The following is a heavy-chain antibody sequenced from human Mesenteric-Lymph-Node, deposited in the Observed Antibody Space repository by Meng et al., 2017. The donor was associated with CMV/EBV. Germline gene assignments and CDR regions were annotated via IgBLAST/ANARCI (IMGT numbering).Heavy chain of an antibody. CDR2: ISGSGDST. CDR3: AKWAPSSIEIAAAGSPFSKGGY. J-gene: IGHJ4*02. V-gene: IGHV3-23*01. Sequence: GGSLRLSCAASGFTFSSYAMSWVRQAPGKGLEWVSVISGSGDSTYYADSVKGRFTISRDNSKNTLYLQLSNLRAEDTALYHCAKWAPSSIEIAAAGSPFSKGGYWGQGTLVTVSS. CDR1: GFTFSSYA. D-gene: IGHD6-13*01.